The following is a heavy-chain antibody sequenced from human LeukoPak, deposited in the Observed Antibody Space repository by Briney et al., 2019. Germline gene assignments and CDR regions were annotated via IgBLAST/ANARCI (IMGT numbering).Heavy chain of an antibody. V-gene: IGHV4-38-2*01. D-gene: IGHD2-2*01. CDR1: GYSITSGCY. Sequence: PSETLSLTCAVSGYSITSGCYWDWIRQPPGKGLEWIGSIYHSGSTYYNPSLKTRVTISVDTSKNQFSLKLSSVTAADTAVYYCARLYLRDHCSSTSCYGLYFDYWGQGTLVTVSS. J-gene: IGHJ4*02. CDR3: ARLYLRDHCSSTSCYGLYFDY. CDR2: IYHSGST.